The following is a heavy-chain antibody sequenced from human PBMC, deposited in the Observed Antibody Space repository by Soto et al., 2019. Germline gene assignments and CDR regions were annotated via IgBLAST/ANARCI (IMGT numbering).Heavy chain of an antibody. Sequence: PSVKVSCKASGYTFTSYTIHWMRQAPGQRLEWMGWINAGNGNTKYSQKLQGRVTITRDTSASTAYMELTSLRSEDTAVYYCAKDTYYHDSSGYYVFDYWGQGTLVTVSS. D-gene: IGHD3-22*01. CDR2: INAGNGNT. CDR3: AKDTYYHDSSGYYVFDY. J-gene: IGHJ4*02. CDR1: GYTFTSYT. V-gene: IGHV1-3*01.